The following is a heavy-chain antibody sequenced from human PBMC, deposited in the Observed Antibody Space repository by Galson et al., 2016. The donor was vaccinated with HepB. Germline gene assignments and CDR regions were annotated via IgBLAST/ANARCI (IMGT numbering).Heavy chain of an antibody. J-gene: IGHJ4*02. CDR2: ISSDGSSK. Sequence: SLRLSCAASGFTLSRYGMHWVRQAPGKGLEWVAVISSDGSSKYYADSVKGRFTVSRDNSKKTLYLQMNSLRAEDTAVYYCAREGRSYFYDSSVYYKPGELDYWGQGTLVIVSS. CDR3: AREGRSYFYDSSVYYKPGELDY. CDR1: GFTLSRYG. V-gene: IGHV3-30*03. D-gene: IGHD3-22*01.